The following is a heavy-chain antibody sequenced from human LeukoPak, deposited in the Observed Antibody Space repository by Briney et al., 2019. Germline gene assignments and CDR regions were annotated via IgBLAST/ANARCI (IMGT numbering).Heavy chain of an antibody. CDR2: IKQDGSEK. CDR1: GFTFSSYW. J-gene: IGHJ4*02. D-gene: IGHD2-2*01. CDR3: AKDLQIVVVPAAITSTFDY. Sequence: GGSLRLSCAAAGFTFSSYWMSWVRQAPGKGLEWVANIKQDGSEKYYVDSVKGRFTISRDNAKNSLYLQMNSLRAEDTAVYYCAKDLQIVVVPAAITSTFDYWGQGTLVTVSS. V-gene: IGHV3-7*03.